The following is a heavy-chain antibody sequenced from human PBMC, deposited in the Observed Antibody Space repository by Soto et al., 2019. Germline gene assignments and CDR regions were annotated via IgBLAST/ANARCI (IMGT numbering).Heavy chain of an antibody. V-gene: IGHV1-8*01. Sequence: QVQLVQSGAEVKKSGASVKVSCKASGYTSTSHDINWVRQATGQGLEWMGWMNPNSGNTGYAQKFKGRVTMTRNTSISTAYMELSSLRSEDTAVYYCARWDYGDYARFDYWGQGTLVTVSS. CDR2: MNPNSGNT. CDR3: ARWDYGDYARFDY. J-gene: IGHJ4*02. D-gene: IGHD4-17*01. CDR1: GYTSTSHD.